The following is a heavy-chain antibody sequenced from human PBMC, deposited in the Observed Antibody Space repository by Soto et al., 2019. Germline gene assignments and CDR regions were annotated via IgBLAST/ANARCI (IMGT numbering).Heavy chain of an antibody. Sequence: EVQLVQSGAEVKKPGVSLKISCKGSGYSFTSYWIGWVRQMPGKGLEWMGIIYPGDSDTRYSPSFQGQVTISADKSISTAYLQWSSLKASHTARYYSARPAGRDYYYMDVWGKGTTVTVSS. CDR3: ARPAGRDYYYMDV. V-gene: IGHV5-51*03. CDR2: IYPGDSDT. CDR1: GYSFTSYW. J-gene: IGHJ6*03.